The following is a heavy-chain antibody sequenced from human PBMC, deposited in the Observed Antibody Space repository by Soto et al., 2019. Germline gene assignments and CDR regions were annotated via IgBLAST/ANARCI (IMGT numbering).Heavy chain of an antibody. CDR1: GTSISSYY. CDR2: IHYSGTT. J-gene: IGHJ4*02. D-gene: IGHD2-8*01. Sequence: SETLSLTCTVSGTSISSYYWSWIRQPPGKGLEWIANIHYSGTTNYNPSLPSRVTLSVGTSKNQFSLKMTSVTAADRAMYFCARYNSYAIDYWGRGTLVTVSS. V-gene: IGHV4-59*01. CDR3: ARYNSYAIDY.